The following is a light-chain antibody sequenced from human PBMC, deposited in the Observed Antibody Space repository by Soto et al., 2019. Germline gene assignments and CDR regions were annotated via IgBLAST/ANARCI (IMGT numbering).Light chain of an antibody. Sequence: EIVMTQSPATLSVSPGEGATLSCRASQSVRTNLAWYQQKPGQAPRLLIYGASTRAAGIPVRFSGSGSGTEFTLIISSLQSEDFAVYFCQQYDNWSPLTFGGGSKVEIK. J-gene: IGKJ4*01. CDR2: GAS. CDR1: QSVRTN. V-gene: IGKV3-15*01. CDR3: QQYDNWSPLT.